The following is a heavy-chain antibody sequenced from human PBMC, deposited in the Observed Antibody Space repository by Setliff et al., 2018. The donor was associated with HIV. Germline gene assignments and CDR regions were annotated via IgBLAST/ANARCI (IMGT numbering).Heavy chain of an antibody. CDR3: ARVGFCGWCLDY. Sequence: GGSLRLSCEVSGFIFSRYWMSWVRQAPGKGLEWVANIKKDGSEKYYVDFVKGRFTISRDNAKNSLYLQMNSLRAEDTAVYYCARVGFCGWCLDYWGQGTVVTVSS. V-gene: IGHV3-7*03. CDR2: IKKDGSEK. J-gene: IGHJ4*02. CDR1: GFIFSRYW. D-gene: IGHD6-19*01.